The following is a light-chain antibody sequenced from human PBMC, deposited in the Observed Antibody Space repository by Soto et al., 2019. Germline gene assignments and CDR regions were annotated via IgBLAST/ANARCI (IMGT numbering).Light chain of an antibody. V-gene: IGKV1-5*01. CDR3: QHMRT. CDR2: NAS. CDR1: QNINNW. Sequence: DIQMTQSPSTLSASIGDKVTITCRASQNINNWIAWYQQKPGKAPKFLIYNASNLESGAPSRLSGSGFGTEFRLTIRRLQPDDFGSYYYQHMRTFGHRTKVEMK. J-gene: IGKJ1*01.